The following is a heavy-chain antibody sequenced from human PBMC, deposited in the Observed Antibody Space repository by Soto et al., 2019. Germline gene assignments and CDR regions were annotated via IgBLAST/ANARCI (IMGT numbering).Heavy chain of an antibody. V-gene: IGHV3-21*01. CDR2: ISSSSGYI. Sequence: GGSLRLSCEASGFSFSTFSMNWVRQAPGKGLEYVSVISSSSGYIYYADSVKGRFTVSRDNARSTLFLQMSGLREEDTAVYYCARHDRCDDYYYGLGVWGQGTTVTVSS. CDR3: ARHDRCDDYYYGLGV. D-gene: IGHD2-21*02. CDR1: GFSFSTFS. J-gene: IGHJ6*02.